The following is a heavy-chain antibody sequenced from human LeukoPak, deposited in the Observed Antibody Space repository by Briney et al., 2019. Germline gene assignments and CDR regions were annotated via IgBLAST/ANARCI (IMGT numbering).Heavy chain of an antibody. V-gene: IGHV1-18*01. J-gene: IGHJ6*03. D-gene: IGHD2/OR15-2a*01. CDR2: ISGYNGNT. CDR1: GYIFRNYG. Sequence: GASVKVSCKASGYIFRNYGINWVRQAPGQGLEWMGWISGYNGNTNYAQKLQGRVTLTTDTSTSTAYMDLRSLRSDDTAVYYCARLQPPRLESTSNYYSPYMDVWGKGTTVTVSS. CDR3: ARLQPPRLESTSNYYSPYMDV.